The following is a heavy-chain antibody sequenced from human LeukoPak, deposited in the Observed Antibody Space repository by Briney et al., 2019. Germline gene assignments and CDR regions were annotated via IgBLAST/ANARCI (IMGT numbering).Heavy chain of an antibody. J-gene: IGHJ2*01. D-gene: IGHD2-15*01. CDR2: IKQDGSEK. Sequence: GGSLRLSCAASGFTLSGYWMSWVRQAPGKGLEWVANIKQDGSEKYYADSVKGRFTISRDNAKNSLNLQMNSPGAEDTAVYYCARDRHCSGGSCYSGYWYFDLWGRGTLVTISS. CDR1: GFTLSGYW. V-gene: IGHV3-7*04. CDR3: ARDRHCSGGSCYSGYWYFDL.